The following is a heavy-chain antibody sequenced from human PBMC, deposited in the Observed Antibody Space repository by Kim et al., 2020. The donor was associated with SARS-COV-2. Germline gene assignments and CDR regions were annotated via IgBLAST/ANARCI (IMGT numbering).Heavy chain of an antibody. D-gene: IGHD2-15*01. V-gene: IGHV1-8*01. Sequence: ASVKVSCKASGYTFTSYDINWVRQATGQGLEWMGWMNPNSGNTGYAQEFQGRVTMTRNTSISTAYMELSSLRSEDTAVYYCARGRKRSVLIVVVVAATIWFDPWGQGTLVTVSS. J-gene: IGHJ5*02. CDR2: MNPNSGNT. CDR1: GYTFTSYD. CDR3: ARGRKRSVLIVVVVAATIWFDP.